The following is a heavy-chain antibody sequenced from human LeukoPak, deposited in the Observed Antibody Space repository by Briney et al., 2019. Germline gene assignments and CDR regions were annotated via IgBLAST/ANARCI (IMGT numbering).Heavy chain of an antibody. CDR1: GFTFNTYT. Sequence: GGSLRLSCAASGFTFNTYTMHWVRQAPGKGLEWVAVIEENESNRYYADSVRGRFTISRDNSKNTLYLQMSSLTAEDTAVYFCVRQSEGLDYWGQGTLVTVAS. CDR2: IEENESNR. CDR3: VRQSEGLDY. J-gene: IGHJ4*02. D-gene: IGHD5/OR15-5a*01. V-gene: IGHV3-30-3*01.